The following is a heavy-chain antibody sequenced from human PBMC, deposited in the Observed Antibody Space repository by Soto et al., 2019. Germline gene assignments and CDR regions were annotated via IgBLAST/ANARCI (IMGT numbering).Heavy chain of an antibody. V-gene: IGHV4-61*01. CDR3: ARVIFLEDSSSSFVGGWFAP. J-gene: IGHJ5*02. Sequence: QVQLQESGPGLVKPSETLSLTCTVSGGSVSSGSYYWSWIRQPPGKGLEWIGYIYSSGSTNYNPSLKSRVTISVDTSKNQFSLKLSSVTAADTAVYYCARVIFLEDSSSSFVGGWFAPWGQGTLVTVSS. CDR1: GGSVSSGSYY. CDR2: IYSSGST. D-gene: IGHD6-6*01.